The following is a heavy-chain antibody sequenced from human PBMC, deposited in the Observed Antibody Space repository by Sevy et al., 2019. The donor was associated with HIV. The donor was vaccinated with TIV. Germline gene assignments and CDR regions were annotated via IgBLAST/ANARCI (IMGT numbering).Heavy chain of an antibody. D-gene: IGHD3-3*01. J-gene: IGHJ4*02. CDR1: GFSFDSYG. CDR2: ISGSGTRT. Sequence: GGSLRLSCAVSGFSFDSYGMTWVRQAPGKGLEWVSGISGSGTRTYYANSVKGRFAISRDNSRNTLYLQMTNVRVEDTAIYYCAKHWSENLFSDFFFDFWGQGTLVTVSS. V-gene: IGHV3-23*01. CDR3: AKHWSENLFSDFFFDF.